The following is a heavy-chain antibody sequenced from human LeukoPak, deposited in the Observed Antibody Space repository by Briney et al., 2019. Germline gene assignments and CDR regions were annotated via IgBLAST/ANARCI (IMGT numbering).Heavy chain of an antibody. V-gene: IGHV4-39*07. J-gene: IGHJ6*03. CDR2: IYYSGST. CDR1: GGSINSDINY. D-gene: IGHD2-15*01. Sequence: PSETLSLTCTVSGGSINSDINYWGWIRQPPGKGLEWIGSIYYSGSTYYQPSLKSRVTISEDMSRNQFSLKVSSVTAADTAVYYCARMSCSGGSCYSDYYYYMDVWGKGTTVTVSS. CDR3: ARMSCSGGSCYSDYYYYMDV.